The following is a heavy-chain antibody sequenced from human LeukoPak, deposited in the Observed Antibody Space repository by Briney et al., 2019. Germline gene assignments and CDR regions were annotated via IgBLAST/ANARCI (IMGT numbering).Heavy chain of an antibody. CDR1: GGSISSSSYY. CDR3: ASAHSAPSRFDY. V-gene: IGHV4-39*07. D-gene: IGHD6-6*01. CDR2: IYYSGST. Sequence: SETLSLTCTVSGGSISSSSYYWGWIRQPPGKGLEWIGSIYYSGSTYYNPSLKSRVTISVDTSKNQFSLKLSSVTAADTAVDFCASAHSAPSRFDYWGQGTLVTVSS. J-gene: IGHJ4*02.